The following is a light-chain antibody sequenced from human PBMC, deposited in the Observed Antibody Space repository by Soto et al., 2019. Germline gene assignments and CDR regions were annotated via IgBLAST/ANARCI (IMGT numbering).Light chain of an antibody. CDR2: AAS. CDR1: LPISSY. J-gene: IGKJ4*01. V-gene: IGKV1-27*01. Sequence: DIQMTQSPSSLSASVGDRVTITCRASLPISSYLAWYQQKPGKMPNLLIYAASTLQAGVPSRFSGSGSGTDSTLTISSLQPEDVAAYYCQKYNSAPLTFGGGTKVDIK. CDR3: QKYNSAPLT.